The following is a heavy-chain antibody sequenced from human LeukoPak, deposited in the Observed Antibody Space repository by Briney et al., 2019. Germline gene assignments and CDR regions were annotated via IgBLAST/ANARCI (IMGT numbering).Heavy chain of an antibody. CDR3: AKSRSRYSSGQNGYYFDY. CDR1: GFIFSKAW. V-gene: IGHV3-23*01. D-gene: IGHD6-19*01. J-gene: IGHJ4*02. Sequence: PGGSLRLSCAASGFIFSKAWMNWVRQAPGKGLEWVSAISGSGGSTYYADSVKGRFTISRDNSKNTLYLQMNSLRAEDTAVYYCAKSRSRYSSGQNGYYFDYWGQGTLVTVSS. CDR2: ISGSGGST.